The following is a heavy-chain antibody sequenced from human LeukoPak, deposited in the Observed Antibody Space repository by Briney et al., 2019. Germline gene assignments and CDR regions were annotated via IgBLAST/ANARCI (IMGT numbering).Heavy chain of an antibody. CDR1: GGSISSNY. Sequence: KPSETLSLTCTVSGGSISSNYWSWIRQPPGKGLEWIGYIYYSGSTNYNPSLKSRVTIPVDTSKNQFSLKLTSVTAADTAVYYCARILGYCSSISCAGAFDIWGQGTMVTVSS. CDR2: IYYSGST. J-gene: IGHJ3*02. CDR3: ARILGYCSSISCAGAFDI. D-gene: IGHD2-2*01. V-gene: IGHV4-59*08.